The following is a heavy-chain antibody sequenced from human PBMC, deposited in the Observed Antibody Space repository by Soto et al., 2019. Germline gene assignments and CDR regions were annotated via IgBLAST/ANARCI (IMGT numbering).Heavy chain of an antibody. V-gene: IGHV1-69*13. Sequence: ASVKVSCKASGGTFSSYAISWVRQAPGQGLEWMGGIIPIFGTANYAQKFQGRVTITADESTSTAYMELSSLRSEDTAVYYCARALDSSGYYPHWYFDLWGRGTLVTVSS. CDR1: GGTFSSYA. D-gene: IGHD3-22*01. J-gene: IGHJ2*01. CDR3: ARALDSSGYYPHWYFDL. CDR2: IIPIFGTA.